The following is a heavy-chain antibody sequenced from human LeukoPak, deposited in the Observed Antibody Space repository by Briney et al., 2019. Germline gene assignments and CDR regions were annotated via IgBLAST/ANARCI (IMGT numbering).Heavy chain of an antibody. CDR1: GYTLTELS. J-gene: IGHJ4*02. CDR2: FDPEDGET. Sequence: HGASVKVSCKVSGYTLTELSMHWVRQAPGKGLEWMGGFDPEDGETIYAQKFQGRVIMTEDTSTDTAYMELSSLRSEDTAVYYCATAGTKGVPAVYWGQGTLVTVSS. CDR3: ATAGTKGVPAVY. D-gene: IGHD2-2*01. V-gene: IGHV1-24*01.